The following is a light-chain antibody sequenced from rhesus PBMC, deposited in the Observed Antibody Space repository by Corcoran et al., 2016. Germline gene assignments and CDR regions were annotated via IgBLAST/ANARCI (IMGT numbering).Light chain of an antibody. V-gene: IGKV3-24*01. Sequence: EIVMTQSPATLSLSPGERATLSCRASQSVSSSLAWYQQKHGQAPRLLIYGASSRATGIPDRFSASGSWTDFTLTISSLEPEDVAVYYCLQHSNWPYSFGQGTKVEIK. J-gene: IGKJ2*01. CDR2: GAS. CDR1: QSVSSS. CDR3: LQHSNWPYS.